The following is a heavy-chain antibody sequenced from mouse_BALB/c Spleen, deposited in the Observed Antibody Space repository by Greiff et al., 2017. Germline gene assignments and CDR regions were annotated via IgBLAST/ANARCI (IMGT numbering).Heavy chain of an antibody. V-gene: IGHV1S81*02. CDR1: GYTFTSYY. Sequence: QVQLQQSGAELVKPGASVKLSCKASGYTFTSYYMYWVKQRPGQGLEWIGEINPSNGGTNFNEKFKSKATLTVDKSSSTAYMQLSSLTSEDSAVYYCTRSRTVFDYWGQGTTLTVSS. J-gene: IGHJ2*01. CDR2: INPSNGGT. D-gene: IGHD1-1*01. CDR3: TRSRTVFDY.